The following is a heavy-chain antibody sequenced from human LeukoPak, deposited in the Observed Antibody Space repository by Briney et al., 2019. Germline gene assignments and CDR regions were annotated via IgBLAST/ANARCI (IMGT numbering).Heavy chain of an antibody. CDR1: GGSISSYY. CDR3: ARVTGYMIEDYFDY. D-gene: IGHD3-22*01. CDR2: IYYSGGT. J-gene: IGHJ4*02. Sequence: SETLSLTCTVSGGSISSYYWSWIRQPPGKGLEWIGYIYYSGGTNYNPSLKSRVTISVDTSKNQFSLKLSSVTAADTAVYYCARVTGYMIEDYFDYWGQGTLVTVSS. V-gene: IGHV4-59*01.